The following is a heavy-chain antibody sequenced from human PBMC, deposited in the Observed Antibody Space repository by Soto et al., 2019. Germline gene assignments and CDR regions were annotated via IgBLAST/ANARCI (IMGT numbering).Heavy chain of an antibody. CDR3: ARSHKGYDSSGYYQYYFDY. CDR1: GGSFSGYY. J-gene: IGHJ4*02. CDR2: INHSGST. V-gene: IGHV4-34*09. D-gene: IGHD3-22*01. Sequence: SETLSLTCAVYGGSFSGYYWSWIRQPPGKGLEWIGDINHSGSTNYNPSLKSRVTISVDTSKNQFSLKLSSVTAADTAVYYCARSHKGYDSSGYYQYYFDYWGQGTLVTVSS.